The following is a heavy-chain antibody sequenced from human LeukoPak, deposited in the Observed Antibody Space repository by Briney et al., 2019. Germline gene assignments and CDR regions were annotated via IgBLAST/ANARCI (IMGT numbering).Heavy chain of an antibody. CDR3: ARHEASYFYYYMDV. Sequence: ASAALSLTCTVSGGSISSTTYYWAWIRQPPGMGLEWIESVYYGETTYYNPSLESRVTISLDTSKNQFSLRLNSVTAADTAVYYCARHEASYFYYYMDVWGAGTTVIVSS. V-gene: IGHV4-39*01. CDR1: GGSISSTTYY. CDR2: VYYGETT. J-gene: IGHJ6*03.